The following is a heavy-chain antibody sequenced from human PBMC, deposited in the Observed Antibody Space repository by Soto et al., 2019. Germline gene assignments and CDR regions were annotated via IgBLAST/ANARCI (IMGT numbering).Heavy chain of an antibody. CDR2: INPSGGST. Sequence: ASVKVSCKASGYTFTSYYMHWVRQAPGQGLEWMGIINPSGGSTSYAQKFQGRVTMTRDTSTSTVYMELSSLRSEDTAVYYCAAQGKDIVGVVAVKPDAFDSWGQGTMVTVSS. V-gene: IGHV1-46*03. J-gene: IGHJ3*02. CDR3: AAQGKDIVGVVAVKPDAFDS. CDR1: GYTFTSYY. D-gene: IGHD2-15*01.